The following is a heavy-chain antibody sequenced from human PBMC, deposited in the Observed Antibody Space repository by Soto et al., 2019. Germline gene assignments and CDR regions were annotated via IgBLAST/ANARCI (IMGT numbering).Heavy chain of an antibody. V-gene: IGHV4-4*07. CDR3: AREGSYSAYNFAHGIQLWSFDF. CDR2: IFSSGST. Sequence: KTSETLSLTCTVSGGSINAFYWSWVRQPAGKGLEWIGRIFSSGSTIFNPSLESRVAMSVDTSKNHFSLNLSSVTAADMAVYYCAREGSYSAYNFAHGIQLWSFDFWGQGALVTVSS. CDR1: GGSINAFY. J-gene: IGHJ4*02. D-gene: IGHD5-12*01.